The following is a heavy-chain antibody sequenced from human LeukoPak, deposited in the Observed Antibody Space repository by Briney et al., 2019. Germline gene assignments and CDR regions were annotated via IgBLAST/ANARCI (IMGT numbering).Heavy chain of an antibody. CDR2: MNPNSGNT. V-gene: IGHV1-8*01. Sequence: ASVKVSCKASGYTFTSYDINWARQATGQGLEWMGWMNPNSGNTGYAQKFQGRVTITRDTSASTAYMELSSLRSEDTAVYYCAREYSSSWNHDAFDIWGQGTMVTVSS. CDR1: GYTFTSYD. J-gene: IGHJ3*02. CDR3: AREYSSSWNHDAFDI. D-gene: IGHD6-13*01.